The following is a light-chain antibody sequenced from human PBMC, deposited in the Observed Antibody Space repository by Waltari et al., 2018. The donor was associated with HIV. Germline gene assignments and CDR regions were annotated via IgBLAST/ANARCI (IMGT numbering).Light chain of an antibody. CDR3: QQYGLSPKT. CDR1: QAVSNNY. V-gene: IGKV3-20*01. J-gene: IGKJ1*01. CDR2: GAS. Sequence: CRASQAVSNNYVAWYQQRPGQAPRLVIFGASSRATGIPDRFSGSGSGTDFTLTISRLEPEDSATYYCQQYGLSPKTFGQGTKVEIK.